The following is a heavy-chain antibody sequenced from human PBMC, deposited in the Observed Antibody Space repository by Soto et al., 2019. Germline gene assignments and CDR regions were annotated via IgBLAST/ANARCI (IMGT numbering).Heavy chain of an antibody. CDR1: GGSISSYY. D-gene: IGHD4-17*01. CDR3: ARGVTVTRYYYYYYMDV. V-gene: IGHV4-59*01. J-gene: IGHJ6*03. CDR2: IYYSGST. Sequence: SETLSLTCTVSGGSISSYYWIWIRQPPGKGLEWIGYIYYSGSTNYNPSLKSRVTISVDTSKNQFSLKLSSVTAADTAVYYCARGVTVTRYYYYYYMDVWGKGTTVTVSS.